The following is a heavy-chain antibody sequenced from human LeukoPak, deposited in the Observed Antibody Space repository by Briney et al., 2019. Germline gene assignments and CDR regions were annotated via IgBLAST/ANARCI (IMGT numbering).Heavy chain of an antibody. Sequence: GGSLRLSCAASGFTFSSYWMTWVRQAPGKGLGWVANIKQDGSEKYYVDSVKGRFTISRDNAKNSLYLQMNSLRADDTAMYYCARGGAGIDYWGQGTLVTVSS. V-gene: IGHV3-7*05. CDR3: ARGGAGIDY. CDR2: IKQDGSEK. J-gene: IGHJ4*02. D-gene: IGHD6-19*01. CDR1: GFTFSSYW.